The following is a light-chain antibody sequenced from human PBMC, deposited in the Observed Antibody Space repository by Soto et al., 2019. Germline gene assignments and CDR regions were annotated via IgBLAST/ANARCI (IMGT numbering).Light chain of an antibody. CDR3: QQYNHWSSIT. J-gene: IGKJ5*01. V-gene: IGKV3-15*01. CDR2: GAS. CDR1: QYISNN. Sequence: EIAMTQSPATLSVSLGERATLSCRASQYISNNLAWYQQRPGQAPSLLIYGASTRATGVPARFSGSGSGTDFLLSISGLQSEDSAVYHCQQYNHWSSITFGQGTRLEIK.